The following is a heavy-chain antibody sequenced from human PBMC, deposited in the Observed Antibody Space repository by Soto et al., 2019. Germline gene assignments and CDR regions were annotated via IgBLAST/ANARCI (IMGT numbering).Heavy chain of an antibody. D-gene: IGHD6-6*01. CDR1: GESISSGGYY. Sequence: SETLSLTCSVSGESISSGGYYWSWIRHLPGRGLEWIGYIYDTESAYYNPSLKSRVSISMDTSENHFAMRLTSVTAADSAVYYCARASSSSSAADYWGQGLQVTVSS. V-gene: IGHV4-31*03. CDR3: ARASSSSSAADY. CDR2: IYDTESA. J-gene: IGHJ4*02.